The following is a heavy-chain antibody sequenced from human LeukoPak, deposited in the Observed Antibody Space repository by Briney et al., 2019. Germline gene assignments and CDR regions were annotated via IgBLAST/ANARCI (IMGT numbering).Heavy chain of an antibody. D-gene: IGHD3-10*01. Sequence: GGSLRLSCAASGFTFSSYGMHWVRQAPGKGLEWVAVISYDGSNKYYADSVKGRFTISRDNSKDTLYLQMNSLRAEDTAVYYCAKSGVSGITMVRGVYHWGQGTLVTVSS. CDR3: AKSGVSGITMVRGVYH. V-gene: IGHV3-30*18. J-gene: IGHJ5*02. CDR1: GFTFSSYG. CDR2: ISYDGSNK.